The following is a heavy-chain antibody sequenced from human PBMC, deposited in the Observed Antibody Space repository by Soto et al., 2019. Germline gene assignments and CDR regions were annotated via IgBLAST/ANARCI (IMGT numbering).Heavy chain of an antibody. D-gene: IGHD2-21*01. CDR2: FSYTSSSL. CDR3: ERDTGLAESFDP. J-gene: IGHJ5*02. CDR1: EITYRSDR. V-gene: IGHV3-48*02. Sequence: PGGSERLSCADSEITYRSDRMNWFRQAPGKGLEWVSYFSYTSSSLYYAESVKGRFTISRDNAKNSLFLQMHSLRDENTAVSYCERDTGLAESFDPWGQGTLVTVSS.